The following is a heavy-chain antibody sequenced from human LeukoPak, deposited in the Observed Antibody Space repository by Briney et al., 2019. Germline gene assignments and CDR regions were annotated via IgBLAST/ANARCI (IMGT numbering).Heavy chain of an antibody. J-gene: IGHJ4*02. CDR2: ISGSGGGT. D-gene: IGHD2-2*03. CDR1: GFTFSSYA. Sequence: GGSLRLSCADSGFTFSSYAMSWVRQAPGKGLEWASGISGSGGGTHYADSVKGRSTISRDNSKNTLDLQMNSLRAEDTAVYYWAKGWIDYFDYWGQGTLVTVSS. CDR3: AKGWIDYFDY. V-gene: IGHV3-23*01.